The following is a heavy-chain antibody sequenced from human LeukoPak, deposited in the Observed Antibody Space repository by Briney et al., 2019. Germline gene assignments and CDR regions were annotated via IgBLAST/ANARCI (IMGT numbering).Heavy chain of an antibody. CDR3: ARGANYYGSGSYFEGTFDY. Sequence: SETLSLTCTVSGGSISSYYWSWIRQPPGKGLEWIGYIYYSGSTNYNPSLKSRVTISIDTSKSQFSLKLSSVTAADTAVYYCARGANYYGSGSYFEGTFDYWGQGSLVTVSS. D-gene: IGHD3-10*01. CDR2: IYYSGST. CDR1: GGSISSYY. J-gene: IGHJ4*02. V-gene: IGHV4-59*01.